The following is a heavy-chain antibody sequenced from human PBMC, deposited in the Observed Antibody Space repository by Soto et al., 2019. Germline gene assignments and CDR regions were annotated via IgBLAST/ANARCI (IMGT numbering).Heavy chain of an antibody. CDR3: ARGYTWGYYDSSGYFDY. CDR2: IYYSGSN. Sequence: SETLSLTCTVPCGSISRYYWSWIRQPPGKGLEWIGYIYYSGSNNYNPSLKSRVNISVDTSKNQFTLKLSSVTAADTAVYYCARGYTWGYYDSSGYFDYWGQGTLVTVSS. D-gene: IGHD3-22*01. CDR1: CGSISRYY. J-gene: IGHJ4*02. V-gene: IGHV4-59*01.